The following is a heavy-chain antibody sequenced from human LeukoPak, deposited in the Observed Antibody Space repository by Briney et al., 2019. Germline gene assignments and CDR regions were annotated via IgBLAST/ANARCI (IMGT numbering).Heavy chain of an antibody. CDR2: INNEGSST. V-gene: IGHV3-74*01. CDR3: ARGGDRSFDN. D-gene: IGHD3-16*02. CDR1: GFTFSNYW. J-gene: IGHJ4*02. Sequence: PGGSLRLSCAASGFTFSNYWMHWVRQAPGKGLVWVSRINNEGSSTTYADSVEGRLTISRDNTENTLYLQMNSLRAEDTAVYYCARGGDRSFDNWGQGTLVTVSS.